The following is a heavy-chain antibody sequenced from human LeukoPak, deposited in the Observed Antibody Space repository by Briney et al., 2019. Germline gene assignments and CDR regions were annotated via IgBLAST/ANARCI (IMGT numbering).Heavy chain of an antibody. CDR2: IGIGGDT. CDR3: VRQATPHGHFDY. V-gene: IGHV3-13*01. J-gene: IGHJ4*02. Sequence: GGSLRLSRAASGFTFRSYDMHWVRQATGKGLEWVSAIGIGGDTYYPGSVKGRFTISRENAKNSLYLQMNSLRAGDTAVYYCVRQATPHGHFDYWGQGILVTVSS. CDR1: GFTFRSYD. D-gene: IGHD2-15*01.